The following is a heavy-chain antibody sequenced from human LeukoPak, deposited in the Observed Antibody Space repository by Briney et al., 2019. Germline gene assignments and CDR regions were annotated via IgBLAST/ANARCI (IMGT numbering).Heavy chain of an antibody. J-gene: IGHJ4*02. CDR1: GFTFGSYA. CDR3: AKAGRPGIAVAGRDYFDY. Sequence: GGSLRLSCAASGFTFGSYAVSWVRQAPGKGLEWVSAISGSGGSTYYADSVKGRFTISRDNSKNTLYLQMNSLRAEDTAVYYCAKAGRPGIAVAGRDYFDYWGQGTLVTVSS. D-gene: IGHD6-19*01. V-gene: IGHV3-23*01. CDR2: ISGSGGST.